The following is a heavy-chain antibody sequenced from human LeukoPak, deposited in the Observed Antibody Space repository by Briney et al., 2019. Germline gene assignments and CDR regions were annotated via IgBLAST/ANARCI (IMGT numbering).Heavy chain of an antibody. D-gene: IGHD3-10*01. V-gene: IGHV3-7*04. CDR2: IKQDGSEK. CDR1: GFTFSNYW. CDR3: ARDARGDGFDV. J-gene: IGHJ3*01. Sequence: PGGSLRLSCAASGFTFSNYWMIWVRQAPGKGLEWVGNIKQDGSEKRYADSVRGRFSISRDNAQTSLYLQMNSLRAEDTAVYYCARDARGDGFDVWGQGTMVTVSS.